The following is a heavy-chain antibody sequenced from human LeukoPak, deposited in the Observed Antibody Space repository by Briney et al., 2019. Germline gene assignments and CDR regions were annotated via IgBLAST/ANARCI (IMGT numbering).Heavy chain of an antibody. D-gene: IGHD3-9*01. J-gene: IGHJ4*02. CDR1: GFTFSSYA. Sequence: GGSLRLSCAASGFTFSSYAVHWVRQAPGKGLEWVALISYDGSNKYYADSVKVRFTISRDNSKNTLYLQMNSLRAEDTAVYYCARAVGTGFIDYWGQGTLVTVSS. V-gene: IGHV3-30*04. CDR3: ARAVGTGFIDY. CDR2: ISYDGSNK.